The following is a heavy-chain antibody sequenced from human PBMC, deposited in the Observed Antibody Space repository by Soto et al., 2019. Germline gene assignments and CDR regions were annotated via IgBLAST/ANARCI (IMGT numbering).Heavy chain of an antibody. D-gene: IGHD6-19*01. CDR1: GDSISGYY. Sequence: SEPLSLTCTVSGDSISGYYWNWIRQPAGKGLEWIGRIYASGSTISNRSLRSRVALSVDTSKNQFSLNLNSVTAADTAMYYCARSGYSSAWYTAFDSWSQGILVTVSS. V-gene: IGHV4-4*07. CDR2: IYASGST. CDR3: ARSGYSSAWYTAFDS. J-gene: IGHJ4*02.